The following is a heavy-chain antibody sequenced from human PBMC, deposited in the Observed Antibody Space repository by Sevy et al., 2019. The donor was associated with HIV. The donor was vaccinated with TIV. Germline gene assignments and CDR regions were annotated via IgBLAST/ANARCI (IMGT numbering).Heavy chain of an antibody. CDR2: IYTSGST. D-gene: IGHD3-22*01. J-gene: IGHJ4*02. V-gene: IGHV4-4*07. CDR1: GGSISSYY. CDR3: ASTYYYDSSGYYYSNFFDY. Sequence: SETLSLTCTVSGGSISSYYWSWIRQPAGKGLEWIGRIYTSGSTNYNPTLKSRVTMSVDTSKNQFPLKLSSVTAADTAVYYCASTYYYDSSGYYYSNFFDYWGQGTLVTVSS.